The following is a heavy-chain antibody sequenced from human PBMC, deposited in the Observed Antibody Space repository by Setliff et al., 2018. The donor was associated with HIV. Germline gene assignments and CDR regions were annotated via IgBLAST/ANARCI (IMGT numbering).Heavy chain of an antibody. CDR1: RGSISSYY. CDR2: IYYSGTT. D-gene: IGHD1-1*01. Sequence: SETLSLTCTVSRGSISSYYWTWIRQAPGKGLEWMGYIYYSGTTDYNPSLKSRVTISVDTAKNQFSLRLNSVTAADTAVYYCARGANDSTGYDFFDYWGQGALVTVSS. V-gene: IGHV4-59*01. CDR3: ARGANDSTGYDFFDY. J-gene: IGHJ4*02.